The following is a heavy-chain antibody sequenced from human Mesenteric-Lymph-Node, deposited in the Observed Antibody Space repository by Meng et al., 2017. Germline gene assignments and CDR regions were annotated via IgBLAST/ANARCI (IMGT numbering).Heavy chain of an antibody. CDR1: GYTFTSYG. CDR2: ISAYNGNT. Sequence: ASVKVSCKASGYTFTSYGISWVRQAPGQGLEWMGWISAYNGNTNYAQKLQGRVTMTTDTSTSTAYMELRSLRSDDTAVYYCARGGSYYAIFYYYYYGMDVWGQGTTVTVSS. D-gene: IGHD1-26*01. J-gene: IGHJ6*02. V-gene: IGHV1-18*01. CDR3: ARGGSYYAIFYYYYYGMDV.